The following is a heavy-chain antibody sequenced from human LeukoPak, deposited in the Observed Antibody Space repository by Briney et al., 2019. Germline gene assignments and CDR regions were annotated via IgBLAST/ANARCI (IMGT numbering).Heavy chain of an antibody. V-gene: IGHV3-66*01. CDR3: ATLARRVTAILDY. Sequence: GGSLRLSCAASGFSVSSNYMSWVRQAPGKGLEWVSVIYSGGSTYYADSVKGRFTVSRDNSKNKLYLHMNSLRVEDTAVYYCATLARRVTAILDYWGREPWSPSPQ. CDR1: GFSVSSNY. D-gene: IGHD2-21*02. J-gene: IGHJ4*02. CDR2: IYSGGST.